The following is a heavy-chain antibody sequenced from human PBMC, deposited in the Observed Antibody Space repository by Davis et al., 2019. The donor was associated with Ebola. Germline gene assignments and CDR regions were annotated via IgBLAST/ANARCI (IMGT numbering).Heavy chain of an antibody. D-gene: IGHD4-17*01. J-gene: IGHJ1*01. V-gene: IGHV1-18*04. CDR3: ARRATVTNYDRAEYFQH. Sequence: ASVKVSCKASGYTFTSYGITWVRQAPGQGLEWMGWINPHNGNTNYAQNVQGRVTMTTDTSTSTAYMEVGILRSEDTAVYYCARRATVTNYDRAEYFQHWGQGTLVTVSS. CDR1: GYTFTSYG. CDR2: INPHNGNT.